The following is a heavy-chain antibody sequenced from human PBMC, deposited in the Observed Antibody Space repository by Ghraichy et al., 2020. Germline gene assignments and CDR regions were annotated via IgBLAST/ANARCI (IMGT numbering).Heavy chain of an antibody. CDR2: TYYEFKWND. J-gene: IGHJ4*02. Sequence: SQTLSLTCVISGDSISRSTTGWNWIRQSPSGGLEWLGRTYYEFKWNDDYALSMRGRITLSPDTSKNQFSLHLNSVTPEDMGVYYCARGFLRTGFDCWGQGALVTVSS. CDR1: GDSISRSTTG. CDR3: ARGFLRTGFDC. V-gene: IGHV6-1*01. D-gene: IGHD1-14*01.